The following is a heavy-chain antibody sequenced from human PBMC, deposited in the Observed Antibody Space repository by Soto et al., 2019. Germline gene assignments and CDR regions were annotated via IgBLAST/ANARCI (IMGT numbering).Heavy chain of an antibody. D-gene: IGHD1-26*01. J-gene: IGHJ6*02. V-gene: IGHV1-18*01. CDR1: GYTFTSYG. CDR3: ARERRVNSGSYDKYYYYGMDV. CDR2: ISAYNGNT. Sequence: ASVKVSCKASGYTFTSYGISWVRQAPGQGLEWMGWISAYNGNTNYAQKLQGRVTMTTDTSTSTAYMELRSLRSDDTAVYYCARERRVNSGSYDKYYYYGMDVWGQGTKVTVSS.